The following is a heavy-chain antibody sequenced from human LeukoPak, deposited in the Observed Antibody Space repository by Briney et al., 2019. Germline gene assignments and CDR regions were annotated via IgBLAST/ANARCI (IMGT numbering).Heavy chain of an antibody. D-gene: IGHD6-6*01. J-gene: IGHJ4*02. CDR3: ARARAPVYGYSSSSVRYFDY. V-gene: IGHV4-59*08. CDR2: IYYSGST. Sequence: SETLSLTCTVSGGSISSYYWSWIRQPPGKGLEWIGYIYYSGSTNYNPSLKSRVTISVDTSKNQFSLKLSSVTAADTAVYYCARARAPVYGYSSSSVRYFDYWGQGTLVTVSS. CDR1: GGSISSYY.